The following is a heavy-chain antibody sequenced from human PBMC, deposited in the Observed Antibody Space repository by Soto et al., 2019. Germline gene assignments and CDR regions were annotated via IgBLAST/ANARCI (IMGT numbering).Heavy chain of an antibody. D-gene: IGHD2-2*01. J-gene: IGHJ4*02. CDR3: ARGVIVVVPAAISLKYYFDY. Sequence: TSETLSLTCTVSGGSISSYYWSWIRQPPGKGLEWIGYIYYSGSTNYNPSLKSRVTISVDTSKNQFSLKLSSVTAADTAVYYCARGVIVVVPAAISLKYYFDYWGQGTLVTVSS. V-gene: IGHV4-59*01. CDR1: GGSISSYY. CDR2: IYYSGST.